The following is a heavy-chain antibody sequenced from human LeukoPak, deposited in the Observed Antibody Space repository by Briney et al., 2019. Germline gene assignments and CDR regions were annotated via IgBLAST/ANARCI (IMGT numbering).Heavy chain of an antibody. V-gene: IGHV3-30*04. CDR2: ISYDGSNK. CDR3: ARDLSPTIYDNSPYYTPFFDN. D-gene: IGHD3-22*01. Sequence: QPGRSLRLSCEASGFTFNNYDMHWVRQAPGKGLEWVSIISYDGSNKYYADSVKGRFTISRDNSKNTLYLQMNSLRTEDSAVYYCARDLSPTIYDNSPYYTPFFDNWGQGTLITVPS. J-gene: IGHJ4*02. CDR1: GFTFNNYD.